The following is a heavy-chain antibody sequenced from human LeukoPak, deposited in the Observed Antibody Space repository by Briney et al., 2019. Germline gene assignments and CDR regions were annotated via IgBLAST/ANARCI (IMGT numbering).Heavy chain of an antibody. V-gene: IGHV1-18*01. CDR3: ARDRGKWFADFFDF. CDR2: INGYNDKT. J-gene: IGHJ4*02. D-gene: IGHD3-10*01. Sequence: ASVKVSCKAFGYHFSTYGISWVRQAPGQGLEWMGRINGYNDKTKYEEKVQGRVTMTIDTSTSTAYMELRSLTSDDTAVYYCARDRGKWFADFFDFWGQGTLVTVSS. CDR1: GYHFSTYG.